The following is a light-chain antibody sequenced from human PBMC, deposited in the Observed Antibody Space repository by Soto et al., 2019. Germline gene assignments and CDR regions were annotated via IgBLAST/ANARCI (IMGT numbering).Light chain of an antibody. V-gene: IGLV2-14*03. CDR3: SSYTSSSTLV. J-gene: IGLJ2*01. Sequence: QSALTQPASVXXXXXXXXXMSCTGANSDIGFYNYVSWYQQHPGKAPRLMIYDVSNRPPGVSNRFSGSKSGNTASLTISGLQAEDEADYYCSSYTSSSTLVFGGGTKLTVL. CDR1: NSDIGFYNY. CDR2: DVS.